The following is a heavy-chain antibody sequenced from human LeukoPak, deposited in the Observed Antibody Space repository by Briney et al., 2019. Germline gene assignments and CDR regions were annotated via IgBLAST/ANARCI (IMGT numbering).Heavy chain of an antibody. CDR3: ARDRSSSTQAAEYFQH. V-gene: IGHV3-9*01. D-gene: IGHD6-6*01. Sequence: PGRSLRLSCAASGFTFDDYAMHWVRQPPGKGQGWVSGISWNSGDIRYADSVKGRFTISRDDAKNSLYLQMNSLRGEDTALYYCARDRSSSTQAAEYFQHWGQGTLVTVSS. CDR1: GFTFDDYA. CDR2: ISWNSGDI. J-gene: IGHJ1*01.